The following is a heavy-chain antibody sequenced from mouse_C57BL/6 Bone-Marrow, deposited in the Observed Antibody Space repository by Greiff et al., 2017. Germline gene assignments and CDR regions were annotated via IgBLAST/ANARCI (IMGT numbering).Heavy chain of an antibody. D-gene: IGHD4-1*01. CDR3: AREVNWGPFAY. CDR2: FYPGSGSI. J-gene: IGHJ3*01. CDR1: GYTFTEYT. Sequence: LVKPGASVKLSCKASGYTFTEYTIHWVKQRSGQGLEWIGWFYPGSGSIKYNEKFKDKATLTVDKSSSTAYMQLSSLTSEDSAVYYCAREVNWGPFAYWGQGTLVTVSA. V-gene: IGHV1-62-2*01.